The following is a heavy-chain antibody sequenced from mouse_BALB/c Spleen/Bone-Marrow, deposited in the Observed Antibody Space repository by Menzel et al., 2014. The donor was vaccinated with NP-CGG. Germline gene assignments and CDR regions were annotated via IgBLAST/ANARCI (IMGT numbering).Heavy chain of an antibody. J-gene: IGHJ4*01. CDR3: ARSGTDYAMDY. CDR1: GFSLTSYG. Sequence: VKLMESGPDLVAPSQSLSLPCTVSGFSLTSYGLHWVRQPPGKGLEWLGVIWSDGSTTYNSALKSRLSISKDNSKRQVLLKMNSLQTDDTAMYYCARSGTDYAMDYWGQRTSVTVSS. V-gene: IGHV2-6-2*01. CDR2: IWSDGST. D-gene: IGHD4-1*01.